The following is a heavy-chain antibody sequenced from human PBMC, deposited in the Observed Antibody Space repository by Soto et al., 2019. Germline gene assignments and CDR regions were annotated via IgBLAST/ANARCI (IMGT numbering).Heavy chain of an antibody. D-gene: IGHD2-15*01. CDR2: IKSKTDGGTT. Sequence: PGGSLRLSCAASGFTFSNAWMSWVRQAPGKGLEWVGRIKSKTDGGTTDYAAPVKGRFTISRDDSKNTLYLQMNSLKTEDTAVYYCTTEDGGGSSPVYYYYGMDVWGQGTTVTVSS. CDR1: GFTFSNAW. V-gene: IGHV3-15*01. CDR3: TTEDGGGSSPVYYYYGMDV. J-gene: IGHJ6*02.